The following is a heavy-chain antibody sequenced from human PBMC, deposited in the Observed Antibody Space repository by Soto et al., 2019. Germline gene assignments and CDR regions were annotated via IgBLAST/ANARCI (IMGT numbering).Heavy chain of an antibody. J-gene: IGHJ4*02. Sequence: EVQLVQSGAEVKKPGESLRISCKGSGYSFTSYWISWVRQMPGKGLEWMGRIDPSDSYTNYSPSFQGDVTISTDRSISTAYLPCRSLKASDTAMYYCARLQGAAGDNDLTFDYWGQGTLVTVSS. CDR3: ARLQGAAGDNDLTFDY. V-gene: IGHV5-10-1*01. CDR1: GYSFTSYW. CDR2: IDPSDSYT. D-gene: IGHD6-13*01.